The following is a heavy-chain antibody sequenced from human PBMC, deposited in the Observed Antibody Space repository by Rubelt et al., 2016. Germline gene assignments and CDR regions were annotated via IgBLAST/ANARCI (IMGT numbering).Heavy chain of an antibody. CDR3: ASADYDFWSGSDRNWFDP. CDR1: GYSISSGYY. V-gene: IGHV4-38-2*02. Sequence: QVQLQESGPGLVKPSETLFLTCTVFGYSISSGYYWGWIRQPPGKGLEWIGSIYHSGSTYYNQSLKSRVPISVDTSKNQFSLKLGSVTAADTAVYYCASADYDFWSGSDRNWFDPGGQGTLVTVSS. J-gene: IGHJ5*02. CDR2: IYHSGST. D-gene: IGHD3-3*01.